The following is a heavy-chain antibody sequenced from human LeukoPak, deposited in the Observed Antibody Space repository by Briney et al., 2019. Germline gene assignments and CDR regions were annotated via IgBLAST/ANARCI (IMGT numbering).Heavy chain of an antibody. CDR3: ARGSVVVPAAAFDY. CDR1: GYTFTSYG. CDR2: ISTYNGNA. V-gene: IGHV1-18*01. Sequence: ASVKVSCKASGYTFTSYGINWVRQAPGQGLEWMGWISTYNGNANYAQKLQGRVTMTTDTSTSTAYMELRSLRSDDTAVYYCARGSVVVPAAAFDYWGQGTLVTVSS. J-gene: IGHJ4*02. D-gene: IGHD2-2*01.